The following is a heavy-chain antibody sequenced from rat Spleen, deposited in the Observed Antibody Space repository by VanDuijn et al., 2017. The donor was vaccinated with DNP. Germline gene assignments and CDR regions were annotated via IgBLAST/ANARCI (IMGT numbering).Heavy chain of an antibody. CDR1: GFNFNDYW. V-gene: IGHV4-2*01. J-gene: IGHJ2*01. CDR3: ARGRNYGGYSDRLDY. D-gene: IGHD1-11*01. Sequence: EVKLVESGGGLVQPGRSLKLSCAASGFNFNDYWMGWVRQAPGKGLEWIGEINKDGNTINYTPSLKDKFTISRDNAQNTLYLQMSKLGSEDTAIYYGARGRNYGGYSDRLDYWGQGVMVTVSS. CDR2: INKDGNTI.